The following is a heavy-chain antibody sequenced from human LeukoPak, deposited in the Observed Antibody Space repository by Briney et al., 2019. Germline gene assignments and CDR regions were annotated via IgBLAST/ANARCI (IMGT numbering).Heavy chain of an antibody. CDR3: LRDAQRPRLTPDY. Sequence: ASVKVSCKASGYTFTTYGISWVRQAPGQGLEWMGWTSTYNGDTSYVQNLQGRVTMTTDTSTSTAYMELMSLRSDDTAVYYCLRDAQRPRLTPDYWGQGTPVTVSS. CDR1: GYTFTTYG. CDR2: TSTYNGDT. D-gene: IGHD6-25*01. V-gene: IGHV1-18*01. J-gene: IGHJ4*02.